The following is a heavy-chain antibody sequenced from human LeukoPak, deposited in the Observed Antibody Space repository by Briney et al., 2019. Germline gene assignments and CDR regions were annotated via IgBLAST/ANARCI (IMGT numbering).Heavy chain of an antibody. CDR1: GFTFSGSA. CDR2: IRSKANSYAT. D-gene: IGHD3-10*01. V-gene: IGHV3-73*01. Sequence: GGYLRLSCAASGFTFSGSAMHWVRQASGKGLEWVGRIRSKANSYATAYAASVKGRFTISRDDSKNTAYLQMNSLKTEDTAVYYCTRHGSETGFDYWGQGTLVTVSS. J-gene: IGHJ4*02. CDR3: TRHGSETGFDY.